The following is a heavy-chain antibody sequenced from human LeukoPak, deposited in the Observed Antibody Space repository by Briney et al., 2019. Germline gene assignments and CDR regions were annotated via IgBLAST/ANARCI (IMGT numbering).Heavy chain of an antibody. V-gene: IGHV1-2*06. CDR3: ARDLDTAMVISY. Sequence: GASVKVSCKASGYTFTSYGISWVRQAPGQGLEWMGRINPNSGGTNYAQKFQGRVTMTRDTSISTAYMELSRLRSDDTAVYYCARDLDTAMVISYWGQGTLVTVSS. CDR2: INPNSGGT. J-gene: IGHJ4*02. CDR1: GYTFTSYG. D-gene: IGHD5-18*01.